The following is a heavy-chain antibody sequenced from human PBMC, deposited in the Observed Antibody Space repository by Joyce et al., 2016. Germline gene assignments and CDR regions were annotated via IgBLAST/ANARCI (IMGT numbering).Heavy chain of an antibody. J-gene: IGHJ6*02. D-gene: IGHD2-2*01. CDR2: IHDNGST. CDR3: ARDRNEGYCTSTTCYYYFYYGMDV. V-gene: IGHV4-59*01. Sequence: VQLQESGPGLVKPSETLSLTCTVSGGSISSYYWSWIRQPPGKGLEWIGYIHDNGSTNYNPSLKRRVTISVDTSKKQCSLKLSSVTAADTAVYYCARDRNEGYCTSTTCYYYFYYGMDVWGQGTTVTVSS. CDR1: GGSISSYY.